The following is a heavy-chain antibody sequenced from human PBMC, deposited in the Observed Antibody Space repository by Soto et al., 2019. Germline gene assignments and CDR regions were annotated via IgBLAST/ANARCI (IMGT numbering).Heavy chain of an antibody. J-gene: IGHJ5*02. CDR2: ISYDGSNK. CDR1: GFTFSSYA. Sequence: QVQLVESGGGVVQPGRSLRLSCAASGFTFSSYAMHWVRQAPGKGLEWVAVISYDGSNKYYADSVKGRFTISRDNSKNTLYLQMNSLRAEDTAVYYCARDGRDNWNYGWFDPWGHGTLVTVSS. D-gene: IGHD1-7*01. CDR3: ARDGRDNWNYGWFDP. V-gene: IGHV3-30-3*01.